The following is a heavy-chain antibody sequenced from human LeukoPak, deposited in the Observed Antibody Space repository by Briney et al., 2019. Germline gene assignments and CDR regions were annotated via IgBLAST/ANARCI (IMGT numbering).Heavy chain of an antibody. Sequence: GGSLRLSCAASGFTFRSYTMNWVRQAPGKGLEWVSSISSSTTYIYYADSVKGRFTISRDNAKNSLYLQMNSLRAEDTAVYYCAKDSRTRVKDFDYWGQGTLVTVSS. V-gene: IGHV3-21*01. CDR1: GFTFRSYT. D-gene: IGHD1-1*01. CDR2: ISSSTTYI. CDR3: AKDSRTRVKDFDY. J-gene: IGHJ4*02.